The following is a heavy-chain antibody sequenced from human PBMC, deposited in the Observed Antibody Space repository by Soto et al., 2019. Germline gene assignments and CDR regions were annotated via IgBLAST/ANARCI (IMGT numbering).Heavy chain of an antibody. CDR1: GGSISSYY. V-gene: IGHV4-59*01. Sequence: SETLSLTCTVSGGSISSYYWSWIRQPPGKGLEWIGYIYYTVNTNYNPSLKSRVTISVDTSKNQFSLKLSSVTAADTAVYYCARHSGYDFWSGSLNPWGQGTLVTISS. D-gene: IGHD3-3*01. CDR2: IYYTVNT. J-gene: IGHJ5*02. CDR3: ARHSGYDFWSGSLNP.